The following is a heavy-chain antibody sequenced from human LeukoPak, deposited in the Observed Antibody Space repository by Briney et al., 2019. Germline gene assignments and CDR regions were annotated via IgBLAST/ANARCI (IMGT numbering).Heavy chain of an antibody. Sequence: PGGSLRLSCAASGFTFDDYTMHWVRQAPGKGLEWVSLISWDGGSTYYADSVKGRFTISRDNSKNSLYLQMNSLRTEDTALYYCAGQDGYNNPGAPFDYWGQGTLVTVSS. D-gene: IGHD5-24*01. J-gene: IGHJ4*02. V-gene: IGHV3-43*01. CDR2: ISWDGGST. CDR1: GFTFDDYT. CDR3: AGQDGYNNPGAPFDY.